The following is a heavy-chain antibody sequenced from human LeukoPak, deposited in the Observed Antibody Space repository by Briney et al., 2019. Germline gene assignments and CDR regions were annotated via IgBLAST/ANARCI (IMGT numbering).Heavy chain of an antibody. D-gene: IGHD3-22*01. CDR2: IIPILGIA. J-gene: IGHJ4*02. V-gene: IGHV1-69*04. CDR1: GGTFSSYA. CDR3: ARWVYDSSGYGTYYFDY. Sequence: ASVKVSCKASGGTFSSYAISWVRQAPGQGLEWMGRIIPILGIANYAQKFQGRVTITADKSTSTAYMELSSLRSEDTAVYYCARWVYDSSGYGTYYFDYWGQGTLVTVSS.